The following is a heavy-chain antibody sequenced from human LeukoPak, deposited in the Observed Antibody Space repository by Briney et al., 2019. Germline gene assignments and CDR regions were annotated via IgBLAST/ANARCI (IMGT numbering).Heavy chain of an antibody. CDR2: IIPIFGTA. V-gene: IGHV1-69*13. J-gene: IGHJ6*03. CDR3: AREAIVATSDYYYYYMDV. D-gene: IGHD5-12*01. CDR1: GGTFSSYA. Sequence: WASVKVSCKASGGTFSSYAISWVRQAPGQGLEWMGGIIPIFGTANYAQKFQGRVTITADESTSTAYMELSSLRSEDTAVYYCAREAIVATSDYYYYYMDVWGKGTTVTVSS.